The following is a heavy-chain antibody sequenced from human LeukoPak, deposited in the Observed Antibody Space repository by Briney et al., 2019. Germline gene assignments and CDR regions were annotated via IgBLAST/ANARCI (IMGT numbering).Heavy chain of an antibody. D-gene: IGHD3-22*01. Sequence: ASVKVSCKASGYTFTSYGISWVRQAPGQGLEWMGWISAYNGNTNYAQKLQGRVTMTTDTSTSTAYMELRSLRSDDTAVYYCARGRGYDSSGYYYYRPLFYWGQGTLVTVSS. V-gene: IGHV1-18*01. CDR3: ARGRGYDSSGYYYYRPLFY. J-gene: IGHJ4*02. CDR1: GYTFTSYG. CDR2: ISAYNGNT.